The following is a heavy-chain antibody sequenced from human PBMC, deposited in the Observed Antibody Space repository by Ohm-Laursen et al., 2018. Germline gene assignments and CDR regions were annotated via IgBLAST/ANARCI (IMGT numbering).Heavy chain of an antibody. CDR3: ARGVGAAGTGSWFDP. Sequence: ASVKVSCKASGYTFASYDINWVRQATGQGLEWMGWMNPNSGNTGYAQKFQGRVTLTRNTSMSTAYMELSSLRSEDTAVYYCARGVGAAGTGSWFDPWGQGTLVTVSS. V-gene: IGHV1-8*01. D-gene: IGHD6-13*01. CDR2: MNPNSGNT. CDR1: GYTFASYD. J-gene: IGHJ5*02.